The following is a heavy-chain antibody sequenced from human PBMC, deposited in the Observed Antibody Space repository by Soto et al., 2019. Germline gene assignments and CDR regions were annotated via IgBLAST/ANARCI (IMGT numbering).Heavy chain of an antibody. Sequence: GGSLRLGCAASGFTFSSYAMSWVRQAPGKGLEWVSAISDTGENTFYADSVKGRFTISRDNSKNTLFLQMNSLRAEDTAVYYCAKDRGGSYYSFDYWGRGTLVTVSS. J-gene: IGHJ4*01. D-gene: IGHD1-26*01. CDR1: GFTFSSYA. V-gene: IGHV3-23*01. CDR2: ISDTGENT. CDR3: AKDRGGSYYSFDY.